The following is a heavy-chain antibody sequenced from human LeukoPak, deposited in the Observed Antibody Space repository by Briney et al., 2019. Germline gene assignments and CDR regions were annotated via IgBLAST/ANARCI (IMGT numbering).Heavy chain of an antibody. D-gene: IGHD6-13*01. CDR2: IFYSGST. J-gene: IGHJ4*02. Sequence: SETLSLTCTVSGGSLSSGGYYWSWIRQHPGKGLEWIGYIFYSGSTYSNPSLKSRITISIDTPKNQFSLKVNSVTAADTAVYYCARDRPGGSSLDYWGQGTLVIVSS. CDR3: ARDRPGGSSLDY. CDR1: GGSLSSGGYY. V-gene: IGHV4-31*03.